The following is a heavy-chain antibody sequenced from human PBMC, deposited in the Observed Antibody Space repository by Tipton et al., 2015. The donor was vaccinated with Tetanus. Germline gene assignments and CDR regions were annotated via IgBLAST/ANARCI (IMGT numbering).Heavy chain of an antibody. D-gene: IGHD1-26*01. CDR2: MKSKTDGGTV. Sequence: SLRLSCAASGLNFGDDWMYWFRQAPGKGPEWVGHMKSKTDGGTVEYAVPVNGRFTISRDDSKNTFFLQMNSLKTEDTAVYYCTPYSGPTWEAKWGQGTLVSVSS. CDR3: TPYSGPTWEAK. CDR1: GLNFGDDW. V-gene: IGHV3-15*07. J-gene: IGHJ4*02.